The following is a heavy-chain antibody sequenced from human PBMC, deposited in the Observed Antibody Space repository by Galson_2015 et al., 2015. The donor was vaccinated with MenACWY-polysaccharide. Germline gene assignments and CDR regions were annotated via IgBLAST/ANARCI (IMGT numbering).Heavy chain of an antibody. Sequence: SMRLSCAASGFSFRSSAMSGVRQAPGKGLERVSAISGTGGSTYYADSVKGRFTISRDNSKNTLYLQMNSLRAEDTAVYYCAKDFRWQQLVLGWFDPWGQGTRVTVSS. CDR1: GFSFRSSA. V-gene: IGHV3-23*01. CDR3: AKDFRWQQLVLGWFDP. CDR2: ISGTGGST. D-gene: IGHD6-13*01. J-gene: IGHJ5*02.